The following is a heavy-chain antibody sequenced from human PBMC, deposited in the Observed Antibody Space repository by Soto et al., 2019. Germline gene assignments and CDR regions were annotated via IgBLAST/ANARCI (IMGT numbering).Heavy chain of an antibody. V-gene: IGHV3-23*01. Sequence: GSLRLSCAASGFTFSSYAMSWVRQAPGKGLEWVSAISGSGGSTYYADSVKGRFTISRDNSKNTLYLQTNSLRAEDTAVYYCAKAPLITIFGVVYYYYYMDVWGKGTTVTVSS. D-gene: IGHD3-3*01. J-gene: IGHJ6*03. CDR1: GFTFSSYA. CDR2: ISGSGGST. CDR3: AKAPLITIFGVVYYYYYMDV.